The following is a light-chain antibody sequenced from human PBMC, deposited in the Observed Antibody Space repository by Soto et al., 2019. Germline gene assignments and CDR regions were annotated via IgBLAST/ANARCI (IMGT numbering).Light chain of an antibody. CDR3: QSYDSSLSGHYV. CDR1: SSNIGAGYD. Sequence: QSVLTQPPSVSGAPGQRVTISCTGSSSNIGAGYDVHWYPQLPGTAPKLLIYGNSNRPSGVPDRFSGSKSVTSASLAITGLQAEDEADYYFQSYDSSLSGHYVFGTGTKRTVL. J-gene: IGLJ1*01. CDR2: GNS. V-gene: IGLV1-40*01.